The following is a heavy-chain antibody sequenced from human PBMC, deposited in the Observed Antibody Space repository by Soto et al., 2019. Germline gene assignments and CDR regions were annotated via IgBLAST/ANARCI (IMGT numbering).Heavy chain of an antibody. CDR3: ARELYDNGPSGLDV. D-gene: IGHD3-22*01. CDR2: ISPSSGAT. Sequence: ALVKVSCKASGYTFTDSYINRVRQAPGKGLEWMGWISPSSGATQYAQKFQGWVTVTRDTSTSTVYLDVSRLKSDGSAVYYCARELYDNGPSGLDVWGQGTAVTVS. J-gene: IGHJ6*02. V-gene: IGHV1-2*04. CDR1: GYTFTDSY.